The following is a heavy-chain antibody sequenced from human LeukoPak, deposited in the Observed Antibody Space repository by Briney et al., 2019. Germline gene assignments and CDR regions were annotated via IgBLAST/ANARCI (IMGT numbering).Heavy chain of an antibody. J-gene: IGHJ5*02. CDR1: GGSISSSSYY. Sequence: SETLSLTCTVSGGSISSSSYYWGWIRQPPGKGLEWIGSIYYSGSTYYNPSLKSRVTISVDTSKNQFSLKLSSVTAADAAVYYCARHLRLGHYYGSGSYHNWFDPWGQGTLVTVSS. CDR2: IYYSGST. CDR3: ARHLRLGHYYGSGSYHNWFDP. D-gene: IGHD3-10*01. V-gene: IGHV4-39*01.